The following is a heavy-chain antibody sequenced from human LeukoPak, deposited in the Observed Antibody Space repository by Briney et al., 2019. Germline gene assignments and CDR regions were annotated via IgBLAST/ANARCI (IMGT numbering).Heavy chain of an antibody. V-gene: IGHV4-61*02. J-gene: IGHJ6*03. D-gene: IGHD6-13*01. Sequence: SQTLSLTCTVSGGSISSGSYYWSWIRQPAGKGLEWIGRIYTSGSTNYNPSLKSRVTISVDTSKNQFSLKLSSVPAADTAVYYCARDYSSSWYYYYYMDVWGKGTTVTVSS. CDR1: GGSISSGSYY. CDR2: IYTSGST. CDR3: ARDYSSSWYYYYYMDV.